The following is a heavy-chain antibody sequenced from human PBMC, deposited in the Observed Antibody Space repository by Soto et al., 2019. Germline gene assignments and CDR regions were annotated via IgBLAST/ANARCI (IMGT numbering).Heavy chain of an antibody. J-gene: IGHJ5*02. CDR2: ISSNSAYI. CDR1: GFTFRSFT. V-gene: IGHV3-21*01. Sequence: LRLSCAASGFTFRSFTMNWVRQAPWKGLEWVSTISSNSAYIYYTDALRGHFTISRDNAKNSLHLQMNSLRAEDTAVYYCTRDASRDSSARGWFDPWGPGTLVTVSS. CDR3: TRDASRDSSARGWFDP. D-gene: IGHD6-13*01.